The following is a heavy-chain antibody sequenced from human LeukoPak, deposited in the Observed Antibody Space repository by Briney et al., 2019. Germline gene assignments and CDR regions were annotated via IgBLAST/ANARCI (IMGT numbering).Heavy chain of an antibody. CDR2: IYYSGST. V-gene: IGHV4-39*01. CDR3: ARTAMVTY. CDR1: GGPISSSSYY. D-gene: IGHD5-18*01. Sequence: SETLSLTCTVSGGPISSSSYYWGWIRQPPGKGLEWIGSIYYSGSTYYNPSLKSRVTISVDTSKNQFSLKLSSVTAADTAVYYCARTAMVTYWGQGTLVTVSS. J-gene: IGHJ4*02.